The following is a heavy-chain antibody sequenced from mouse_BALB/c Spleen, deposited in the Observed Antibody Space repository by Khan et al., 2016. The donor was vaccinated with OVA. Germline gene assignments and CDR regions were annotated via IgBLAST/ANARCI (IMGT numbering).Heavy chain of an antibody. CDR2: IWAGGST. V-gene: IGHV2-9*02. CDR3: ARLEDI. J-gene: IGHJ2*01. CDR1: GFSLTSYG. Sequence: QVQLKESGPGLVAPSQSLSITCTVSGFSLTSYGVHWVRQPPGKGLEWLGVIWAGGSTNYYSALMSRLSISKDNSTSQVFLNMNSQQTDDTAIYYCARLEDIWGQGTTLTVSS. D-gene: IGHD1-3*01.